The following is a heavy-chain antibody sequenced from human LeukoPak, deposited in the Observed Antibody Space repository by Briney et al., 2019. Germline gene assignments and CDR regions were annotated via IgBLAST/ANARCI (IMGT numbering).Heavy chain of an antibody. CDR2: ISPNSGDT. D-gene: IGHD6-13*01. Sequence: GASVKVSCRASGYIFTGYYLHWVRQAPGQGLEWMGWISPNSGDTNFPQQFQGRVTMTRDTSISTAFMELTRLKSDDTAMYYCARGLSSSWSMDYWGQGTLVTVSS. V-gene: IGHV1-2*02. CDR3: ARGLSSSWSMDY. J-gene: IGHJ4*02. CDR1: GYIFTGYY.